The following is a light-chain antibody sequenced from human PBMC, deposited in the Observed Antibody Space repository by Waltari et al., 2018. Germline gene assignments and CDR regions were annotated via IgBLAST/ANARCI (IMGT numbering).Light chain of an antibody. CDR1: QGISSY. J-gene: IGKJ3*01. V-gene: IGKV1-8*01. CDR2: AAS. Sequence: IRITQSPSSLSASTGDRVTITCRASQGISSYLAWYQQKPGKAPKLLIYAASTLQSGVPSRFSGSGSGTDFTLTISCLQSEDFATYYCQQYYSYPLTFGPGTKVDIK. CDR3: QQYYSYPLT.